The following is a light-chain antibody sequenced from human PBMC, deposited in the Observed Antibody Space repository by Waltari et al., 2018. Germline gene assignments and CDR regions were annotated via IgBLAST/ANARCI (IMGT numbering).Light chain of an antibody. Sequence: QSVLTQPPSVSGAPGQKVTIPCTGRGSNIGAGYDVPWYQQLPRAAPKLLIYGSTSRPLGVPDRFFGSTSGTSASLAITGLQAEDEGDYYCQSYDTSLSVVFGGGTKLTVL. V-gene: IGLV1-40*01. CDR1: GSNIGAGYD. CDR2: GST. CDR3: QSYDTSLSVV. J-gene: IGLJ3*02.